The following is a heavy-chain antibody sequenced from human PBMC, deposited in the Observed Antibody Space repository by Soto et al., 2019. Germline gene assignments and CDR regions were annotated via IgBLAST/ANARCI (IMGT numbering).Heavy chain of an antibody. D-gene: IGHD6-6*01. CDR1: GFTVSSNY. CDR2: IYSGGST. J-gene: IGHJ6*03. CDR3: ARAPSIAARRAEYYYYYYMDV. V-gene: IGHV3-66*01. Sequence: GGSLRLSCAASGFTVSSNYMSWVRQAPGKGLEWVSVIYSGGSTYYADSVKGRFTISRDNSKNTLYLQMNSLRAEDTAVYYCARAPSIAARRAEYYYYYYMDVWGKGTTVTVSS.